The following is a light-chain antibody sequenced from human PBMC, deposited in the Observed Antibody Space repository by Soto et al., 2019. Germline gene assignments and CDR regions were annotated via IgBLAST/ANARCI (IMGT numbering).Light chain of an antibody. J-gene: IGKJ5*01. V-gene: IGKV3-20*01. CDR1: QSVSSSH. CDR2: AAS. Sequence: EIVLTQSPGTLSLSPGERATLSCRASQSVSSSHLAWYQHKPGQAPRLLIYAASSRATGSPDRFSGSGSGTDFTLTISRLETEDFAVFYCQQYGTSEIIFGQGTRLQIK. CDR3: QQYGTSEII.